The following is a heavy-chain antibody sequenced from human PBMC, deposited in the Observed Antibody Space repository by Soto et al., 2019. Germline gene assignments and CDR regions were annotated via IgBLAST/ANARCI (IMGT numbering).Heavy chain of an antibody. CDR1: GFTFSSYA. Sequence: GGSLRLSCAASGFTFSSYAMHWVRQAPGKGLEYVSAISSNGGSTYYANSVKGRFTISRDNSKNTLYLQMGSLRAEDMAVYYCARVNFHCSGGSCYWGPFDYWGQGTLVTVSS. D-gene: IGHD2-15*01. CDR2: ISSNGGST. J-gene: IGHJ4*02. CDR3: ARVNFHCSGGSCYWGPFDY. V-gene: IGHV3-64*01.